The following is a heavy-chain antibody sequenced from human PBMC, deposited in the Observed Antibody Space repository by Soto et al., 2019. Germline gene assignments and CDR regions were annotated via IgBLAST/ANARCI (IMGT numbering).Heavy chain of an antibody. CDR2: IYYSGST. V-gene: IGHV4-39*01. CDR1: GGSISSSSYY. CDR3: ARLPRGYNGFGGGFYFDY. J-gene: IGHJ4*02. D-gene: IGHD5-12*01. Sequence: PSETLSLTCTVSGGSISSSSYYWAWIRQPPGKGLEWFGNIYYSGSTYYNPSLKSRVTISVDTSKNQLSLRLSSVTAADTAVYHCARLPRGYNGFGGGFYFDYWGQGTLVTVSS.